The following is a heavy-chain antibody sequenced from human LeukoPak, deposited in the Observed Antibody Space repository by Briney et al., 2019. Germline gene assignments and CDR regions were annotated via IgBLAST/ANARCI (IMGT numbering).Heavy chain of an antibody. CDR1: GGSISSGGYY. D-gene: IGHD4-17*01. J-gene: IGHJ4*02. Sequence: PSQTLSLTCTVSGGSISSGGYYWSWIRQHPGKGLEWIGYIYYSGSTYYNPSLKSRVTISVDTSKNQFSLKLSSVTAADTAVYYCARGGGITVTTPRWFDYWGQGTLVTVSS. V-gene: IGHV4-31*03. CDR2: IYYSGST. CDR3: ARGGGITVTTPRWFDY.